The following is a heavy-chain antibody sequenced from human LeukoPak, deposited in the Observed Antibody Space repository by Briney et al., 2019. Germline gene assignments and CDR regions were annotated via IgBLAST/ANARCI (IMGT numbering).Heavy chain of an antibody. V-gene: IGHV3-23*01. CDR2: ISGSGGST. Sequence: GGSLRLSCAASGLTFSSYAMSWVRQAPGKGLEWVSAISGSGGSTYYADSVKGRFTISRDNSKNTLYLQMDSLRTEDTAVYYCAKVGNPPWYYASSGYYSDAFDIWRRGTVVTVSS. D-gene: IGHD3-22*01. CDR1: GLTFSSYA. J-gene: IGHJ3*02. CDR3: AKVGNPPWYYASSGYYSDAFDI.